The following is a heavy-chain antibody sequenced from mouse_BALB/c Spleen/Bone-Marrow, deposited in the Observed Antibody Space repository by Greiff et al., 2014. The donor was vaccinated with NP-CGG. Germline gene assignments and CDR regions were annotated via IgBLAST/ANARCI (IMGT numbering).Heavy chain of an antibody. CDR3: ARSAYYCSSYGAMDY. D-gene: IGHD1-1*01. CDR1: GYAFSSSW. V-gene: IGHV1-82*01. J-gene: IGHJ4*01. Sequence: QVQLQQSGPELVKPGASVKISCTGSGYAFSSSWMNWVKQRPGQGLEWIGRIYPGDGDTNSNGRFKGKATLTADRSSNTAYMQLSSLTSVDSAVYFCARSAYYCSSYGAMDYWGQGTSVTVSS. CDR2: IYPGDGDT.